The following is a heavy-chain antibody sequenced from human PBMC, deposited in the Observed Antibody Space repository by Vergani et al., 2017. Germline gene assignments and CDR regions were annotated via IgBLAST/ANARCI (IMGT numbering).Heavy chain of an antibody. CDR3: ARGDYGILTGYRF. J-gene: IGHJ4*02. V-gene: IGHV1-46*03. D-gene: IGHD3-9*01. Sequence: QVQVVQPGAEVKKSGASVKASCKTSGYTFSNYYMHWVRQAPGQGLEWMGIINPSGGHTNYAQKFQGRVTMTRDTSTSTVYMELSSMRSEDTAIYYCARGDYGILTGYRFWGQGTLVTVSA. CDR2: INPSGGHT. CDR1: GYTFSNYY.